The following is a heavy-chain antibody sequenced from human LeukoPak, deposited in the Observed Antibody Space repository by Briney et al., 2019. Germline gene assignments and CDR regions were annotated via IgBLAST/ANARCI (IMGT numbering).Heavy chain of an antibody. CDR3: ARQRNTPNSSGWLDY. V-gene: IGHV4-39*01. J-gene: IGHJ4*02. Sequence: PSETLSLTCTVSGGSISSSSYYWGWIRQPPGKGLEWIGSIYYSGSTYYNPSLKSRVTISVDTSKNQFSLKLSSVTAADTAVCYCARQRNTPNSSGWLDYWGQGTLVTVSS. CDR2: IYYSGST. D-gene: IGHD6-19*01. CDR1: GGSISSSSYY.